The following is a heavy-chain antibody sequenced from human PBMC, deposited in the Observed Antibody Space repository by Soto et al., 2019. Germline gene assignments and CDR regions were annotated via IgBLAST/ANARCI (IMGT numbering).Heavy chain of an antibody. D-gene: IGHD3-3*01. CDR1: GFTFSSYA. CDR3: AREEEIWDFWSGYCSVVSKKNGFDY. V-gene: IGHV3-23*01. Sequence: PVGSLRLSCTTYGFTFSSYAMGWVRQAPGMGLEWVSDISGSAGSRYYADSVTGRFTINPDTSKNQFSLQLNSVTPEDTAVYYCAREEEIWDFWSGYCSVVSKKNGFDYWGQGTLVTVSS. CDR2: ISGSAGSR. J-gene: IGHJ4*02.